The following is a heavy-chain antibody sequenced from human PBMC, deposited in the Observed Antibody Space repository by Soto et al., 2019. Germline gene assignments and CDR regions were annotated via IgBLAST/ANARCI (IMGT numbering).Heavy chain of an antibody. D-gene: IGHD1-26*01. J-gene: IGHJ4*02. V-gene: IGHV1-69*06. Sequence: QVQLVQSGAEVKKPGSSVKVSCKASGGTFSSYAISWVRQAPGQGLEWMGGIIPIFGTANYAQKFQGRVTITADKSTSTAYMELSSLRSEVTAVYYCASKILGATTRLGSDYWGQGTLVTVSS. CDR2: IIPIFGTA. CDR3: ASKILGATTRLGSDY. CDR1: GGTFSSYA.